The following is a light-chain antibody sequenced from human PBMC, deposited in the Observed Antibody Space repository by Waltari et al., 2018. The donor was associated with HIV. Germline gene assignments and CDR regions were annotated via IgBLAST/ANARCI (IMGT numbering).Light chain of an antibody. Sequence: SYMLTQPPSVSVAPGATARITCEGDNIGSRSAPWYQQKAGQAPVLVIYYDIDRPSGIPERFSGSNSDNTATLTISRVEAGDEADYYCQVWDGDSNHVVFGGGTKLTVL. CDR1: NIGSRS. J-gene: IGLJ2*01. V-gene: IGLV3-21*04. CDR2: YDI. CDR3: QVWDGDSNHVV.